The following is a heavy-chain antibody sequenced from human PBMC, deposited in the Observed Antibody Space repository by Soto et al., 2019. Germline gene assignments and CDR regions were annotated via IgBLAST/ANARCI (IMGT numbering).Heavy chain of an antibody. J-gene: IGHJ6*02. CDR2: ISAYNGNT. D-gene: IGHD3-16*01. Sequence: QVQLVQSGAEVKKPGASVKVSCKASGYTFTSYGISWVRQAPGQGLEWMGWISAYNGNTNYAQKLQGRVTMTTDTSTSTAYMELRSLRSDDTAVYYCARERVAALGYYYYFGMDVWGQGTTVTVSS. CDR1: GYTFTSYG. CDR3: ARERVAALGYYYYFGMDV. V-gene: IGHV1-18*01.